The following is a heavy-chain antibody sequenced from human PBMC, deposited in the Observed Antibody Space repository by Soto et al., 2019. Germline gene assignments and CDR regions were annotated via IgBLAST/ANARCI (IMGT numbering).Heavy chain of an antibody. CDR3: ARDLYYYDSGGYPLRNWYFDL. J-gene: IGHJ2*01. D-gene: IGHD3-22*01. CDR2: ISSSSSYI. CDR1: GFTFSSYS. Sequence: LRLSCAASGFTFSSYSMNWVRQAPGKGLEWVSSISSSSSYIYYADSVKGRFTISRDNAKNSLYLQMNSLRAEDTAVYYCARDLYYYDSGGYPLRNWYFDLWGRGTLVTVSS. V-gene: IGHV3-21*01.